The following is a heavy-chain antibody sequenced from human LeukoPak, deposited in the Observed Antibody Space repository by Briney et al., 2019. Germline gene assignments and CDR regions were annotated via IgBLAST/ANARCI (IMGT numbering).Heavy chain of an antibody. CDR1: GFILNSYG. CDR2: IWFDGKNQ. J-gene: IGHJ4*02. CDR3: ARDRYGDYDIDS. V-gene: IGHV3-33*01. Sequence: PGRSLRLSCAASGFILNSYGMHWVRQAPGKGLEWVADIWFDGKNQHFADSVRGRFAISRDNSKNTVYLQINSLRAEDTAVYYCARDRYGDYDIDSCGQGTLVTVSS. D-gene: IGHD4-17*01.